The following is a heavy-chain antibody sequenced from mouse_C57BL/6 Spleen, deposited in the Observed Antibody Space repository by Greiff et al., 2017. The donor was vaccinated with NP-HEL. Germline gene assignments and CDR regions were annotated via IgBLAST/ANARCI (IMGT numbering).Heavy chain of an antibody. J-gene: IGHJ2*01. Sequence: QVQLQQSGAELMKPGASVKLSCKATGYTFTGYWIEWVQQRPGHGLEWIGEILPGSGSTNYNEKLKGKATFTADTSSNTAYMQLSSLTTEDYAIYYCARDPYYYGRSYYFDYWGQGTTLTVSA. CDR1: GYTFTGYW. V-gene: IGHV1-9*01. D-gene: IGHD1-1*01. CDR3: ARDPYYYGRSYYFDY. CDR2: ILPGSGST.